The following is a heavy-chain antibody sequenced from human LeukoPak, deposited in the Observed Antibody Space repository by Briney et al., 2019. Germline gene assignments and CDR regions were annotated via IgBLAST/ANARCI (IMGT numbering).Heavy chain of an antibody. CDR1: GYTLTELS. J-gene: IGHJ5*02. D-gene: IGHD2-2*03. CDR2: MNPNSGNT. V-gene: IGHV1-8*03. Sequence: ASVKVSCKVSGYTLTELSMHWVRQAPGKGLEWMGWMNPNSGNTGYAQKFQGRVTITRNTSISTAYMELSSLRSEDTAVYYCARRRPYGYCSSTSCPNWFDPWGQGTLVTVSS. CDR3: ARRRPYGYCSSTSCPNWFDP.